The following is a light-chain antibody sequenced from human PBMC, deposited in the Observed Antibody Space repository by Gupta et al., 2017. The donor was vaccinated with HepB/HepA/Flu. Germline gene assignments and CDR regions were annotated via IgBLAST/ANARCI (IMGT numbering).Light chain of an antibody. V-gene: IGKV1-5*03. CDR1: QSINSW. CDR2: EAS. CDR3: QQENSFPRT. Sequence: IKMNSPPYSLSASIGDRVTITCRASQSINSWLDWYQQKPGKAPKLLIYEASRVERGVPSRFSGSGSGTEFTLTISSRQPEDFATYYCQQENSFPRTFGQGTKVEIK. J-gene: IGKJ1*01.